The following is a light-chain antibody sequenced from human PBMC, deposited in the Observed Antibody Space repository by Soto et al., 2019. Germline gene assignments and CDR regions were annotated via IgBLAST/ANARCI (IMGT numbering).Light chain of an antibody. CDR3: AAWDDSLNGNV. CDR1: SSNIGSNT. J-gene: IGLJ1*01. Sequence: QSVLTQPPSASGTPGQRVTISCSGSSSNIGSNTVNWYQQLPGTAPKLLIYSNNQRPSGVPDRFSGSKSGTSAPLAISGLQSEDEADYYCAAWDDSLNGNVFGTGTKLTVL. V-gene: IGLV1-44*01. CDR2: SNN.